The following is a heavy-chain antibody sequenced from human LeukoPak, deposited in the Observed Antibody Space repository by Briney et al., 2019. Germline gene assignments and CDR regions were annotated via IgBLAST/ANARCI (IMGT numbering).Heavy chain of an antibody. V-gene: IGHV1-2*02. CDR1: RYTFTGYY. J-gene: IGHJ4*02. Sequence: ASVKVSCKASRYTFTGYYMHWVRQAPGQGLEWMGWINPNSGGTNYAQKFQGRVTMTRDTSISTAYMELSRLRSDDTAVYYCARASYRSRSADYWGQGTLVTVSS. CDR3: ARASYRSRSADY. CDR2: INPNSGGT. D-gene: IGHD3-16*02.